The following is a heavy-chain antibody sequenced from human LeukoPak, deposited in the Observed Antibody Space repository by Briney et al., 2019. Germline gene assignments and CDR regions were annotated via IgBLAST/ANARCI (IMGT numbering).Heavy chain of an antibody. D-gene: IGHD5-18*01. CDR3: ARGGYSYGHATSYCYYYYMDV. J-gene: IGHJ6*03. Sequence: SVKVSCKASGGTFSSYAISWVRQAPGQGLEWMGGIIPIFGTANYAQKFQGRVTITTDESTSTAYMELSSLRSEDTAVYYCARGGYSYGHATSYCYYYYMDVWGKGTTVTVSS. CDR2: IIPIFGTA. CDR1: GGTFSSYA. V-gene: IGHV1-69*05.